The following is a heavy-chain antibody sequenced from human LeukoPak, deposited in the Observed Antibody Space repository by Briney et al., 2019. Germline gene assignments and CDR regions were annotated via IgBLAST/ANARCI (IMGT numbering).Heavy chain of an antibody. D-gene: IGHD3-3*01. CDR1: GGSISSYY. V-gene: IGHV4-59*01. Sequence: SETLSLTCTVSGGSISSYYWSWIRQPPGKGLEWIGYIYYSGSTNYNPSLKSRVTISVDTSKNQFSLKLSSVTAADTAVYYCGGQYYDFWSGYGYYYYYMDVWGKGTTVTVSS. CDR3: GGQYYDFWSGYGYYYYYMDV. J-gene: IGHJ6*03. CDR2: IYYSGST.